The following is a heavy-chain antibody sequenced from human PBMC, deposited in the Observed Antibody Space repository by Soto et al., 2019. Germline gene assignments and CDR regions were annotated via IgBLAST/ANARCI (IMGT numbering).Heavy chain of an antibody. Sequence: EVQLVESGGGLIQPGGSLRLSCAASGFTVTNKYMTWVRQAPGKGLEWVSVIYSGGSTSYADSVKGRFTISRDNSKTILYLQMHSLRAEDTAVYYCARVDYGDYGWSFDLWGRGTLVTVSS. CDR2: IYSGGST. CDR1: GFTVTNKY. V-gene: IGHV3-53*01. D-gene: IGHD4-17*01. J-gene: IGHJ2*01. CDR3: ARVDYGDYGWSFDL.